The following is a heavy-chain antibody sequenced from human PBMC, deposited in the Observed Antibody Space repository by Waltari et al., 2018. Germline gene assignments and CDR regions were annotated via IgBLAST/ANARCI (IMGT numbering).Heavy chain of an antibody. V-gene: IGHV4-34*12. CDR2: IIQSGRA. D-gene: IGHD3-16*02. J-gene: IGHJ4*02. CDR3: ARHDSRGPLRLGELSLSPVFDY. CDR1: GGSFSGYY. Sequence: QVQLQQWGAGLLKPSETLSLTCAVYGGSFSGYYWSWIRQPPGKGLEWSGEIIQSGRANANPSCDGRVTISLYTSKNQFSQKLSSVTAADTAVYYCARHDSRGPLRLGELSLSPVFDYWGQGTLVTVSS.